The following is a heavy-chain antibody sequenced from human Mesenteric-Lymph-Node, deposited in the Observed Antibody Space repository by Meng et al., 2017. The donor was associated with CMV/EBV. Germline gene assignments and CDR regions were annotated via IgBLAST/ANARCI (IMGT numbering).Heavy chain of an antibody. CDR3: ARLVVATIQSDGDY. CDR2: INPNSGDT. D-gene: IGHD5-12*01. CDR1: GYTFTSYG. J-gene: IGHJ4*02. Sequence: ASVKVSCKASGYTFTSYGISWVRQAPGQGLEWMGWINPNSGDTDYAQNFQGRVTMTSDSSISTAFMDLTRLTSDDTAVYYCARLVVATIQSDGDYWGQGVRVTVSS. V-gene: IGHV1-2*02.